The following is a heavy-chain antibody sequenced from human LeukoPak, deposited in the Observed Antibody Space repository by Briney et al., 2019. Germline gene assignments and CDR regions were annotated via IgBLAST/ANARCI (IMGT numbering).Heavy chain of an antibody. CDR2: FDTAGGT. CDR3: ARAPVPFFYYGMDV. Sequence: PGGSLRLSCAASGFTFSNYDMHWVRQVPGKGLEWISGFDTAGGTYYAGSVKGRFTISRDNARNSLFLQMNSFRAGDTAVYYCARAPVPFFYYGMDVWGQGTTVIVSS. J-gene: IGHJ6*02. CDR1: GFTFSNYD. V-gene: IGHV3-13*04. D-gene: IGHD6-6*01.